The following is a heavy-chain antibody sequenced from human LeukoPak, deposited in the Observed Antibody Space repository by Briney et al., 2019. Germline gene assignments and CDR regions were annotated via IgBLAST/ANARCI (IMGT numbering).Heavy chain of an antibody. CDR2: INPSGGST. J-gene: IGHJ4*02. CDR1: GYTFTSYY. V-gene: IGHV1-46*01. CDR3: ARDLIAVAGSGLVDY. Sequence: VASVSVSCKASGYTFTSYYMHWVRQAPGQGLEWMGIINPSGGSTSYAQKFQGRVTMTRDTSTSTVYMELSSLRSEDTAVCYCARDLIAVAGSGLVDYWGQGTLVTVSS. D-gene: IGHD6-19*01.